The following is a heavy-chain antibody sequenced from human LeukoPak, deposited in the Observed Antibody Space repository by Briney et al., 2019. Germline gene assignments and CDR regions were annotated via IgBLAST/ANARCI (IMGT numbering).Heavy chain of an antibody. Sequence: PSETLSLTCTVSGGSISSYYWSWIRQPPGKGLEWIGYIYYSGSTNYNPSLKSRVTISVDASKNQFSLKLSSVTAADTAVYYCARVYYYDSSGPFDYWGQGTLVTVSS. V-gene: IGHV4-59*08. D-gene: IGHD3-22*01. J-gene: IGHJ4*02. CDR3: ARVYYYDSSGPFDY. CDR2: IYYSGST. CDR1: GGSISSYY.